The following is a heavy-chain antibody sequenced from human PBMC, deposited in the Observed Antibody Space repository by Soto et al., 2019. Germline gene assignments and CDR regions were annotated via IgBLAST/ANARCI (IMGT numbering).Heavy chain of an antibody. D-gene: IGHD5-12*01. CDR3: ARDKGNSGYDWGAFVM. Sequence: SSVKVSCKASGGTFSSYTISWVRQAPGQGLEWMGRIIPILGIANYAQKFQGRVTITADKSTSTAYIELSSLRSEDTAVYYCARDKGNSGYDWGAFVMGGRGTGVRRSS. J-gene: IGHJ6*01. CDR1: GGTFSSYT. CDR2: IIPILGIA. V-gene: IGHV1-69*04.